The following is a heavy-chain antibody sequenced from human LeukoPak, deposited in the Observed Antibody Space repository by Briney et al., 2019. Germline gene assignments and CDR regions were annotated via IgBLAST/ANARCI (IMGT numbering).Heavy chain of an antibody. Sequence: SETLSLTCTVSGGSISSYYWSWIRQPPGKGLEWIGYIYYSGSTNYNPSLKSRVTISVDTSKNQFSLKLSSVTAADTAVYYCARGARGYYYDSSGYYFDYWGQGTLVTVSP. J-gene: IGHJ4*02. CDR1: GGSISSYY. D-gene: IGHD3-22*01. CDR2: IYYSGST. CDR3: ARGARGYYYDSSGYYFDY. V-gene: IGHV4-59*01.